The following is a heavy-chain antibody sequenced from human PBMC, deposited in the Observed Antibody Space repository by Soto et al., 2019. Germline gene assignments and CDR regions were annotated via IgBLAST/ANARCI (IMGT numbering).Heavy chain of an antibody. CDR1: VFTLSGNY. V-gene: IGHV3-66*01. J-gene: IGHJ4*02. Sequence: GVPLRLPCAASVFTLSGNYMSWVRQARGKGLEWVSVIYSGGSTYYADSVKGRFTISRDNSKNTLYLQMGSLRAEDMAVYYCARGVVPAAIFSVCYFDYWGQGTLVTVSS. CDR2: IYSGGST. CDR3: ARGVVPAAIFSVCYFDY. D-gene: IGHD2-2*02.